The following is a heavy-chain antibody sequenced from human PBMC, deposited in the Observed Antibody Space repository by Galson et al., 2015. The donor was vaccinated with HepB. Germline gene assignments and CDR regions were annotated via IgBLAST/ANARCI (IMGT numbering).Heavy chain of an antibody. CDR2: ISYDGSNK. CDR3: ARDGYSSSWNYYYYYYMDV. Sequence: SLRLSCAASGFTFSSYAMHWVRQAPGKGLEWVAVISYDGSNKYYADSVKGRFTISRDNSKNTLYLQMNSLRAEDTAVYYCARDGYSSSWNYYYYYYMDVWGKGTTVTVSS. V-gene: IGHV3-30-3*01. CDR1: GFTFSSYA. J-gene: IGHJ6*03. D-gene: IGHD6-13*01.